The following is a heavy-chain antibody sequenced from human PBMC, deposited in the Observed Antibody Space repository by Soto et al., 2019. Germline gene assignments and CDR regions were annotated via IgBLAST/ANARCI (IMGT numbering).Heavy chain of an antibody. CDR2: ITSDTKTI. Sequence: EVQLVESGGGLVQHGGSLRLTCAASGFPFSIYSMNWVRQAPGKGLEWSSYITSDTKTIKYADSVKGRFTISRDNAKNLVYLQMNSLRDEDTAVYFCARSVEGHFDYWGQGTVVTVSS. J-gene: IGHJ4*02. CDR1: GFPFSIYS. CDR3: ARSVEGHFDY. D-gene: IGHD6-19*01. V-gene: IGHV3-48*02.